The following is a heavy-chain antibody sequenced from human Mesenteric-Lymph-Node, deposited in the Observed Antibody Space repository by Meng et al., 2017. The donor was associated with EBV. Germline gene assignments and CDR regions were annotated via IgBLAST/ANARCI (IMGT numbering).Heavy chain of an antibody. CDR1: GFTFSNFG. D-gene: IGHD2-8*02. Sequence: QFHFVQSGAGVKKPGASVKVSCKASGFTFSNFGMHWVRQAPGQSLEWMGWINAGSGDTKYSQKFQGRVTFSRNTSASTVYMELSSLRSEDTAVFFCARTGGGFYYAMDVWGQGTTVTVSS. CDR3: ARTGGGFYYAMDV. CDR2: INAGSGDT. V-gene: IGHV1-3*01. J-gene: IGHJ6*02.